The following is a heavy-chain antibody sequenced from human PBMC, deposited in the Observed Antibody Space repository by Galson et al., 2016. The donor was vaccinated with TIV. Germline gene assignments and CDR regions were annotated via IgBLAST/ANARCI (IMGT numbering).Heavy chain of an antibody. V-gene: IGHV3-48*03. CDR2: IIESGRAT. D-gene: IGHD2-2*01. J-gene: IGHJ4*02. CDR1: GFTFSSYE. CDR3: ARGRGYCDTTSCYVDY. Sequence: SLRLSCAASGFTFSSYEMNWVRQAPGKGLEWVSYIIESGRATYYADSVKGRFSISRDNAKNSLYLKMSSLRAEDTAVDYCARGRGYCDTTSCYVDYWGQGTLVTVSS.